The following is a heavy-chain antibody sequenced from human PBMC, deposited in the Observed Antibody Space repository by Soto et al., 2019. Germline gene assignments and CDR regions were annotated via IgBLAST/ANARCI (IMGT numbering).Heavy chain of an antibody. CDR2: IPYVGTT. V-gene: IGHV4-39*01. CDR1: GASISSSPHY. D-gene: IGHD6-25*01. CDR3: ARRIGQRAPLGV. Sequence: QVYLQESGPGLVKPSETLSLTCSVFGASISSSPHYWDWIRQPPGKGQEWIGSIPYVGTTYYNPSPIIPLTLTEDSSKDQVSLKLNPVTGADPAVYYGARRIGQRAPLGVWGQGTLLTVSS. J-gene: IGHJ3*01.